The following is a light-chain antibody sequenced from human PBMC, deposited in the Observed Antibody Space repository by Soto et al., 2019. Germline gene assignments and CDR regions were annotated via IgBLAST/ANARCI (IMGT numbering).Light chain of an antibody. CDR1: TPNIGKNA. CDR2: HND. CDR3: AAWDDNLDGDV. J-gene: IGLJ1*01. Sequence: QSVLPQPPSVSGAPRQRVTISCSGSTPNIGKNAVNWYQQLPGKAPKLVIYHNDLLPSGVSDRFSGSKSGTSASLAISGLQSDDEADYYCAAWDDNLDGDVFGTGTKVTVL. V-gene: IGLV1-36*01.